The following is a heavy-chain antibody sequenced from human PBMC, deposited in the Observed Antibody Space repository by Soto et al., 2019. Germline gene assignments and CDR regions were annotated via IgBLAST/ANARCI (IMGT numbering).Heavy chain of an antibody. J-gene: IGHJ4*02. CDR1: GFTFSSSA. D-gene: IGHD3-10*01. CDR2: IDVGSANA. V-gene: IGHV1-58*01. Sequence: SVKVSCKTSGFTFSSSAVHWVRQARGHRLQWIGWIDVGSANANYAQMLQERVTISRDMSTSTAYMELSSLRSEDTAVYYCASCPQNCITSSPCCLFFDYWGQGTLVTVSS. CDR3: ASCPQNCITSSPCCLFFDY.